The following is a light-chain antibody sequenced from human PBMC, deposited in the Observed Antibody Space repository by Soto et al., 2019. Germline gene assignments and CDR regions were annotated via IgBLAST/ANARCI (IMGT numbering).Light chain of an antibody. Sequence: GDTGTITGWASQGIRNDLGWYQQKPGKAPKLLIYGASNLETGVPSRFSGSGSGTDFTFTISSLQAEDIATYLCQQYDSVFTFGQGTRLEIK. CDR3: QQYDSVFT. J-gene: IGKJ5*01. CDR1: QGIRND. V-gene: IGKV1-33*01. CDR2: GAS.